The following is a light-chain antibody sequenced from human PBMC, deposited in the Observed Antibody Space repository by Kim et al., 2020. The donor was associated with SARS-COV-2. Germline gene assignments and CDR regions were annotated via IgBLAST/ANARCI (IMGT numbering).Light chain of an antibody. Sequence: SPGERGTLSCRASQSITNDYLAWYQQKPGQAPRLLIYGASSRATGIPDRFSGSGSGTDFTLTVSRLEPEDFAVYYCQQYATSPFTFGPGTKVDIK. CDR1: QSITNDY. CDR3: QQYATSPFT. J-gene: IGKJ3*01. CDR2: GAS. V-gene: IGKV3-20*01.